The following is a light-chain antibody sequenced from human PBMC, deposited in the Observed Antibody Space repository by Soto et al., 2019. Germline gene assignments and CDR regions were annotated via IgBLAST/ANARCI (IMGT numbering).Light chain of an antibody. CDR3: QQFVGSPPS. V-gene: IGKV3-20*01. J-gene: IGKJ3*01. Sequence: ELVLPQSPATVSLSPGARATLSGRASESVSSNWAWYQQRPGQAPRLLIYGASTRATDTPVRFRGSGSGTDFTLTISRLEPEDFAVYYCQQFVGSPPSVGPGTKVDIK. CDR2: GAS. CDR1: ESVSSN.